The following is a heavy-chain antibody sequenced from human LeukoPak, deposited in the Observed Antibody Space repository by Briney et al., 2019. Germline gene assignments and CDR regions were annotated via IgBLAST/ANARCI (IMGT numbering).Heavy chain of an antibody. CDR1: GFTFSDYY. D-gene: IGHD3-22*01. CDR2: ISSSGSTI. J-gene: IGHJ4*02. Sequence: PGGSLRLSCAASGFTFSDYYMSWIRQAPGKGLEWVSYISSSGSTIYYADSVKGRFTISRDNAKNSLYLQMNSLRAEDTAVYYCAKAGMIVVVITTFVDYWGQGTLVTVSS. CDR3: AKAGMIVVVITTFVDY. V-gene: IGHV3-11*01.